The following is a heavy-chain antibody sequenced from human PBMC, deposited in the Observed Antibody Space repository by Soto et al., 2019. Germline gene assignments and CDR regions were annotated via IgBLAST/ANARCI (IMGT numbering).Heavy chain of an antibody. CDR2: ISYDGSNK. Sequence: GGSLRLSCAASGFTFSSYAMHWVRQAPGKGLEWVAVISYDGSNKYYADSVKGRFTISRDNSKNTLYLQMNSLRAEDTAVYYCARALDYAEVHGCWGQGTLVTVSS. CDR3: ARALDYAEVHGC. D-gene: IGHD4-17*01. V-gene: IGHV3-30*04. CDR1: GFTFSSYA. J-gene: IGHJ4*02.